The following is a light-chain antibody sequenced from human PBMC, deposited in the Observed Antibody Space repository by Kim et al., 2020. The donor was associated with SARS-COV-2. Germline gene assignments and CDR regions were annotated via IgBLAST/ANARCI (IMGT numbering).Light chain of an antibody. CDR2: RND. J-gene: IGLJ3*02. CDR1: SNNIGHRG. V-gene: IGLV10-54*01. Sequence: QTATLTCTGNSNNIGHRGAVWLQQHQGHPPKLLSYRNDNRPSGISERFSASRSGITASLTITGLQPEDEADYYCSAWDSRLSAQVFGGGTKLTVL. CDR3: SAWDSRLSAQV.